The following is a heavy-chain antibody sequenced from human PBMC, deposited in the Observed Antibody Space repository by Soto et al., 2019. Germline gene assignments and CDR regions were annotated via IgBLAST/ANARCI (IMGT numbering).Heavy chain of an antibody. V-gene: IGHV4-59*01. CDR2: IYYSGST. CDR1: GGSISSYY. D-gene: IGHD6-6*01. CDR3: ARPNKHKYSSSYYFDY. J-gene: IGHJ4*02. Sequence: QVQLQESGPGLVKPSETLSLTCTVSGGSISSYYWSWIRQPPGKGLEWIGYIYYSGSTNYNPSLKSRVTISVDTSKTHFSLKLSSVTAADTAVYYCARPNKHKYSSSYYFDYWGQGTLVPVSS.